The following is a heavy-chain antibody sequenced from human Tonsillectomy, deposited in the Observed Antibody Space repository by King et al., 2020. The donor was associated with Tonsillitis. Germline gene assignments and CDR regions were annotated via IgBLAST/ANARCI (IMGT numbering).Heavy chain of an antibody. CDR1: GFTFSDYG. J-gene: IGHJ4*02. D-gene: IGHD4-17*01. V-gene: IGHV3-33*05. Sequence: QLVQSGGGVVQPGRSLRLSCAASGFTFSDYGMHWVRQAPGKGLEWVAVISYDGSTKYYADSVKGRFTISRDKSKNTLYLHMNSLRADDTAVYYCANNDYGDSRFDYWGQGTLVTVSS. CDR2: ISYDGSTK. CDR3: ANNDYGDSRFDY.